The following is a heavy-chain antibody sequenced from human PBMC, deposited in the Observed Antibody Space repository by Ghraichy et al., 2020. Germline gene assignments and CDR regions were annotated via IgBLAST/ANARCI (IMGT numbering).Heavy chain of an antibody. V-gene: IGHV3-7*03. CDR2: IGHYENEK. CDR3: ARDEKSVHYF. J-gene: IGHJ4*02. CDR1: GFTLSKYY. D-gene: IGHD5/OR15-5a*01. Sequence: GSLRLSCTVSGFTLSKYYISWVRQAPGKGPEWVANIGHYENEKYYVDSVKGRFSVSRDNAKNSLYLQMNSLRAEDTAIYYCARDEKSVHYFWGRGSLVIVSS.